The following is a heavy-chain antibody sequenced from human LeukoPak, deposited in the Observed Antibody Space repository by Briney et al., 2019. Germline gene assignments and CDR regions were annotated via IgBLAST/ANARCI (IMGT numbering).Heavy chain of an antibody. CDR1: GFTFDDYA. Sequence: GGSLRLSCAASGFTFDDYAMHWVRHAPGKGLEWVSGISWNSGSIGYADSVKGRFTISRDNAKNSLYLQMNSLRAEDTALYYCAKGVLYYYYGMDVWGQGTTVTVSS. V-gene: IGHV3-9*01. CDR3: AKGVLYYYYGMDV. CDR2: ISWNSGSI. J-gene: IGHJ6*02.